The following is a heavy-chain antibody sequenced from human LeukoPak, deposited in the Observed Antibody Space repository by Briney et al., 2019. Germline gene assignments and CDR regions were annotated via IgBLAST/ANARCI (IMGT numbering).Heavy chain of an antibody. CDR3: ARSLGWKVTPMGLFYMDV. CDR1: GGSFSGYD. V-gene: IGHV4-34*01. D-gene: IGHD1-1*01. J-gene: IGHJ6*03. Sequence: SETLSLTCGVDGGSFSGYDWTWVRQAPGKGLEWIGQINYGGDTNYNPSLKSRVTISVDTSKKQFSLKVTSVTAADTAVYYCARSLGWKVTPMGLFYMDVWGEGATVTVSS. CDR2: INYGGDT.